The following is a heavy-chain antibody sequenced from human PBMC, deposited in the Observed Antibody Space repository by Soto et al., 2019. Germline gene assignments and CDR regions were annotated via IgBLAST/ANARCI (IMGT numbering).Heavy chain of an antibody. V-gene: IGHV4-34*01. CDR1: GGSFSGYY. Sequence: PSETLSLTCAVYGGSFSGYYWGWIRQPPGKGLEWIGEINHSGSTNYNPSLKSRVTISVDTSKNQFSLKLSSVTAADTAVYYCARSTRGQRLYFDYWGQGTLVTVSS. D-gene: IGHD5-12*01. CDR2: INHSGST. J-gene: IGHJ4*02. CDR3: ARSTRGQRLYFDY.